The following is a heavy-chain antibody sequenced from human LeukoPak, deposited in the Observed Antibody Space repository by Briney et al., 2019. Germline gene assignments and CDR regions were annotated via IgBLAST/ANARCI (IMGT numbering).Heavy chain of an antibody. J-gene: IGHJ4*02. D-gene: IGHD2-15*01. V-gene: IGHV3-48*01. CDR3: ARASGNYYCSYCDY. CDR2: ISSSSSTI. Sequence: GSLRLSCAASGFTFSSYSTNWVRQAPGKGLEWVSYISSSSSTIYYADSVKGRFTISRDNAKKSLYLQMNSLRAEDTAVYYCARASGNYYCSYCDYWGQGTLVTVSS. CDR1: GFTFSSYS.